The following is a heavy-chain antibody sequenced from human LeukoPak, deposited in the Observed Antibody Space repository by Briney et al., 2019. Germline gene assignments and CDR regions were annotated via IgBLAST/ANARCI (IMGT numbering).Heavy chain of an antibody. Sequence: ASVKVSCKASGYTFTGYYMHWVRQAPGQGLEWMGWINPNSGGTNYAQKFQGRVTMTRDTSISTAYMELSRLRSDDTAVYYCARVYSGYEIYFDYWGQGTLVTVSS. V-gene: IGHV1-2*02. CDR1: GYTFTGYY. J-gene: IGHJ4*02. D-gene: IGHD5-12*01. CDR2: INPNSGGT. CDR3: ARVYSGYEIYFDY.